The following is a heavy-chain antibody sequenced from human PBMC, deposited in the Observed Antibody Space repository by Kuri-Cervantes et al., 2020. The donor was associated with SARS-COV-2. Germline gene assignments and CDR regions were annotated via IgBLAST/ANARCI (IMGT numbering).Heavy chain of an antibody. CDR1: GFTFSSYG. CDR2: IGGTSGTT. D-gene: IGHD2-8*01. V-gene: IGHV3-23*01. CDR3: AKAYEIVLLVGFDF. Sequence: GGSLRLSCAASGFTFSSYGMHWVRQAPGKGLEWVASIGGTSGTTYYADSVKGRFTISRDNNRHTLFLQMSTLGADDTAVYYCAKAYEIVLLVGFDFWGRGTLVTVSS. J-gene: IGHJ4*02.